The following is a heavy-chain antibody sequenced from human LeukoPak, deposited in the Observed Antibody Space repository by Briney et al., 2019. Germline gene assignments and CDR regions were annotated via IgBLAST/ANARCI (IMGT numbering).Heavy chain of an antibody. CDR3: ASQSEMATIYNWFDP. V-gene: IGHV1-24*01. Sequence: GASVKVSCKVSGYTLTELSMHWVRQAPGKGLEWMGGFDPEDGETIYAQKFQGRVTMTEDTSTDTAYMELSSLRSEDTAVYYCASQSEMATIYNWFDPWGQGTLVTVSS. J-gene: IGHJ5*02. D-gene: IGHD5-24*01. CDR2: FDPEDGET. CDR1: GYTLTELS.